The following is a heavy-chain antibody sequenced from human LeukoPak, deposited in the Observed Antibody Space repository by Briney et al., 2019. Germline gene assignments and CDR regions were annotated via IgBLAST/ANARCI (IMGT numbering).Heavy chain of an antibody. V-gene: IGHV1-46*01. Sequence: ASVKVSCKASGYIFTSYGISWVRQAPGQGLEWMGLIDPSSSSTSYAQKFQGRVTMTRDVSTSTVYMELSSLRSDDTAAYYCARQLYSTSSPRVFAYWGQVTLVTVSS. D-gene: IGHD6-6*01. CDR2: IDPSSSST. CDR3: ARQLYSTSSPRVFAY. CDR1: GYIFTSYG. J-gene: IGHJ4*01.